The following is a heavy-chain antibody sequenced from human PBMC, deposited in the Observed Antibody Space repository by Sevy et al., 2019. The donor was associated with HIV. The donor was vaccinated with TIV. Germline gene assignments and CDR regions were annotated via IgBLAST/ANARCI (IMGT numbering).Heavy chain of an antibody. V-gene: IGHV1-24*01. CDR3: ATNSRYFSGSTFYSAEGLFDP. Sequence: ASVKVSCKVSGYTLTELSMHWVRQAPGKGLEWMGGFDPEDGETVYARKFQGRVTVTEDTSTDTAYMELSSLRSEDTAVYYCATNSRYFSGSTFYSAEGLFDPWGQGTLVTVSS. CDR1: GYTLTELS. D-gene: IGHD2-15*01. CDR2: FDPEDGET. J-gene: IGHJ5*02.